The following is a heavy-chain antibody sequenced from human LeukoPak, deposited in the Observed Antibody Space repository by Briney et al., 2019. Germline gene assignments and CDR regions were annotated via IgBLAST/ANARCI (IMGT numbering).Heavy chain of an antibody. Sequence: PSETLSLTCTVSGGSISSYYWSWIRQPPGKGLEWIGYIYYSGSTNYNPSLKSRVTISVDTSKNQFSLKLSSVTAADTAAYYCARSFVVVVAADAFDIWGQGTMVNVSS. V-gene: IGHV4-59*01. CDR3: ARSFVVVVAADAFDI. D-gene: IGHD2-15*01. J-gene: IGHJ3*02. CDR1: GGSISSYY. CDR2: IYYSGST.